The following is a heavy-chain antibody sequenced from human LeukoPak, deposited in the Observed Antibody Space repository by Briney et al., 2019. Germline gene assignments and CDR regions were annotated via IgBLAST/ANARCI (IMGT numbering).Heavy chain of an antibody. J-gene: IGHJ4*02. D-gene: IGHD2-15*01. V-gene: IGHV5-51*01. CDR2: IYPGDSDT. CDR3: ARHEGPRYCSGGSCFEFDY. CDR1: GYSFTSYW. Sequence: GESLKISCKGSGYSFTSYWIGWVRQMPGKGLEWMGIIYPGDSDTRYSPSFQGQVTISADKSISTAYLQWSSLKALDTAMYYCARHEGPRYCSGGSCFEFDYWGQGTLVTVSS.